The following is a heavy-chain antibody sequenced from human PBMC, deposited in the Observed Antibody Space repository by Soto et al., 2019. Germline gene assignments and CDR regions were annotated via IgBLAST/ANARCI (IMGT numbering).Heavy chain of an antibody. D-gene: IGHD3-22*01. V-gene: IGHV3-23*01. J-gene: IGHJ4*02. CDR3: AKDRSRSYGSGYPLGYFDY. CDR1: GFTFSNCA. Sequence: EVQLLESGGGLVQPGGSLSLSCAASGFTFSNCAMSWVRQAPGKGLGWVSGISGSGGGTYYADSVKGRFTISRDNSKNTLYLQMNSLRDEDTAVYYCAKDRSRSYGSGYPLGYFDYWGQGTLVTVSS. CDR2: ISGSGGGT.